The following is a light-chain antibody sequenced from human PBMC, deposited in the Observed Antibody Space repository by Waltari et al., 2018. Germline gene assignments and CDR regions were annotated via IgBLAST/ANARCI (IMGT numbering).Light chain of an antibody. Sequence: SYELAQPPSVSVSPGPTASITCSGDTVGDQYVAWDHQRPGQSPVWGVFEDDQRPSGIPERFSGSNSGNTATLTISGTQAMDEADYYCQAWDNSAVSTIIFGGGTTLTVL. J-gene: IGLJ2*01. CDR2: EDD. V-gene: IGLV3-1*01. CDR3: QAWDNSAVSTII. CDR1: TVGDQY.